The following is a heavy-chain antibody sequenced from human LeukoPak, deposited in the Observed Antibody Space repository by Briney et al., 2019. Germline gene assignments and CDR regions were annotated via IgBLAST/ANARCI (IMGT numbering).Heavy chain of an antibody. CDR2: ISWNSGSI. V-gene: IGHV3-9*03. CDR3: AKAYYYDSSGYFYFDY. CDR1: GFTFDDYA. J-gene: IGHJ4*02. D-gene: IGHD3-22*01. Sequence: GRSLRLSCAASGFTFDDYAMHWVRQAPGKGLEWVSGISWNSGSIGYADSVKGRFTISRDNAKNSLYLQMNSLRAEDMALYYCAKAYYYDSSGYFYFDYRGQGTLVTVSS.